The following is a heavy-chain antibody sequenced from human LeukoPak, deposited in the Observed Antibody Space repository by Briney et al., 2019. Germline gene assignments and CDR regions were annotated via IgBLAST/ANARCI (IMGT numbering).Heavy chain of an antibody. D-gene: IGHD6-19*01. CDR3: ARQYSSGWYDY. CDR2: INHSGST. J-gene: IGHJ4*02. Sequence: ASETLSLTCAVYGGSFSGYYWSWIRQPPGKGLEWIGEINHSGSTNYNPSLKSRVTMSVDTSKNQFSLKLSSVTAADTAVYYCARQYSSGWYDYWGQGTLVTVSS. CDR1: GGSFSGYY. V-gene: IGHV4-34*01.